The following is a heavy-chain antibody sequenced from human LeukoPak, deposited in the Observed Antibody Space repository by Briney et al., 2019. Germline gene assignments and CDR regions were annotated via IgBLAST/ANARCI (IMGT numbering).Heavy chain of an antibody. J-gene: IGHJ4*02. V-gene: IGHV4-4*09. CDR1: GGSISGYF. CDR3: ARGGCSSTSCYPPRDFDY. Sequence: NPSETLSLTCTVSGGSISGYFWSWIRQPPGKGLEWNGYISTSGSTNYNPSLTSRVTISVDTSKNQFSLKLSSVTAADTAVYYCARGGCSSTSCYPPRDFDYWGQGTLVTVSS. D-gene: IGHD2-2*01. CDR2: ISTSGST.